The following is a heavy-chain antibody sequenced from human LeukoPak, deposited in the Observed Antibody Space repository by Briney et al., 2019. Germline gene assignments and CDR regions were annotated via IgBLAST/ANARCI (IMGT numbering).Heavy chain of an antibody. D-gene: IGHD5-12*01. Sequence: SETLSLNCTVSGGSISSYYWRWIRQPPGKGLEWIGYIYYSGSTNYNPSLKSRVTISVDTSKNQFSLKLSSVTAADTAVYYCARDSGGYNGYYYGMDVWGQGTTVTVSS. CDR2: IYYSGST. CDR1: GGSISSYY. J-gene: IGHJ6*02. CDR3: ARDSGGYNGYYYGMDV. V-gene: IGHV4-59*01.